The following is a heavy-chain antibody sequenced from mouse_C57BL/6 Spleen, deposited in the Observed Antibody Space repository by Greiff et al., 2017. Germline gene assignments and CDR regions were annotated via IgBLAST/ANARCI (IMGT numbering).Heavy chain of an antibody. CDR1: GYTFTSYW. Sequence: VKLQQPGAELVKPGASVKLSCKASGYTFTSYWMHWVKQRPGQGLEWIGMIHPNSGSTNYNEKFKNKATLTVDKSSSTDYMQLSSLTSEDSAVSYCARQDYHYFDYRGQGTTLTVAS. J-gene: IGHJ2*01. D-gene: IGHD2-4*01. V-gene: IGHV1-64*01. CDR3: ARQDYHYFDY. CDR2: IHPNSGST.